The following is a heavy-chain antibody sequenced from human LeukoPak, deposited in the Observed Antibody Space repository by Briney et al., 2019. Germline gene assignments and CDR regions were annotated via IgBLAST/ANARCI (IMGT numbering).Heavy chain of an antibody. Sequence: GGSLRLSCATSGFTFSSFWLTWVRQAPGKGLEWVANIRQDGSETFYVDSVKGRFTISRDNAKNSLYLQMNSLRAEDTAVYYCAREYGDYVGALDSWGQGTLVTVSS. J-gene: IGHJ4*02. CDR3: AREYGDYVGALDS. CDR1: GFTFSSFW. V-gene: IGHV3-7*01. D-gene: IGHD4-17*01. CDR2: IRQDGSET.